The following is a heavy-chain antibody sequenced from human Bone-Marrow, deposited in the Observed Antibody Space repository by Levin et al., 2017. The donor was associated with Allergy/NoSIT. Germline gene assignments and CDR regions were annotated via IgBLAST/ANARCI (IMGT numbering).Heavy chain of an antibody. D-gene: IGHD3-10*01. CDR1: GYMFTDYY. CDR3: ARGLGTMVRGVRQGLDY. CDR2: IDRSGVNA. J-gene: IGHJ4*02. Sequence: PVASVKVSCKAFGYMFTDYYLHWVRQAPGQGLEWMGVIDRSGVNATYAQKFQGRVLMTGDTSTHTVHVVLSRLRFEDTAVYYCARGLGTMVRGVRQGLDYWGQGTLVTVSS. V-gene: IGHV1-46*01.